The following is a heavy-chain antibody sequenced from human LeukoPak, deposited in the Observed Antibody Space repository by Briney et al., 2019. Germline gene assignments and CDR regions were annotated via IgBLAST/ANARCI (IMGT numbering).Heavy chain of an antibody. CDR2: IYTSGST. CDR3: ARDGYYFDY. D-gene: IGHD2-2*03. CDR1: GGSISSGSYY. J-gene: IGHJ4*02. Sequence: SQTLSLTCTVSGGSISSGSYYWSWIRQPAGKGLEWIGRIYTSGSTNYNPSLKSRVTMSVDTSKNQFSLKLSSVTAADTAVYYCARDGYYFDYWGQGTLVTVSS. V-gene: IGHV4-61*02.